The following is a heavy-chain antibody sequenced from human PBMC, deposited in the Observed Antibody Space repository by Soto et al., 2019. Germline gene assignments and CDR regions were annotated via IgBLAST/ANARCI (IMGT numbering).Heavy chain of an antibody. CDR1: GYTFTSYD. J-gene: IGHJ5*02. D-gene: IGHD2-15*01. V-gene: IGHV1-8*01. Sequence: ASVKVSCKASGYTFTSYDINWVRQANGQGLEWMGWMNPNSGNTGYAQKFQGRVTMTRNTSISTAYMELSSLRSEDTAVYYCARGMVVAATDNWFDPWGQGTLVTVSS. CDR2: MNPNSGNT. CDR3: ARGMVVAATDNWFDP.